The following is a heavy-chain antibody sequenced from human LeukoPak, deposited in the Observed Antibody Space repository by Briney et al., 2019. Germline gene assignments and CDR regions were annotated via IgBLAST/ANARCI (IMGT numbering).Heavy chain of an antibody. J-gene: IGHJ4*02. D-gene: IGHD3-10*01. CDR2: INPNSGGT. Sequence: GASVKVSCKASGYTFTGYYMHWVRQAPGQGLEWMGWINPNSGGTNYAQKFQGRVTTTRGTSISTAYMELSRLRSDDTAVYYCARSHYGSGSYYNPWGQGTLVTVSS. CDR3: ARSHYGSGSYYNP. CDR1: GYTFTGYY. V-gene: IGHV1-2*02.